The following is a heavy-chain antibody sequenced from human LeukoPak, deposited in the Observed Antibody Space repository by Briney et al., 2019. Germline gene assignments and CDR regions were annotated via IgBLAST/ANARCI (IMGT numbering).Heavy chain of an antibody. D-gene: IGHD6-6*01. CDR3: AREGIGSSSSYSI. CDR1: GGSISSYS. V-gene: IGHV4-59*12. J-gene: IGHJ4*02. CDR2: INYSGST. Sequence: MPSETLSLTCTVSGGSISSYSRSWIRQPPGKGLVWIAYINYSGSTNYNPSLKSRVTISVDPSKNQFSLKLSSVTAADTAVYYCAREGIGSSSSYSIWGQGTLVTVSS.